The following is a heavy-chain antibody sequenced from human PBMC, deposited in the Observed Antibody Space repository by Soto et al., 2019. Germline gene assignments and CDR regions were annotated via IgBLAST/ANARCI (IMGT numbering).Heavy chain of an antibody. CDR1: GYTFTSYG. J-gene: IGHJ3*02. CDR2: ISAYNGNT. Sequence: QVQLVQSGAEVKKPGASVKVSCKASGYTFTSYGISWVRQAPGQGLEWMGWISAYNGNTNYAQKLQGRVTMTTDTSTSTAYMELRSLRSDDTAVYYCARDLFAGITMVRATGAFDIWGQGTMVTVSS. D-gene: IGHD3-10*01. CDR3: ARDLFAGITMVRATGAFDI. V-gene: IGHV1-18*04.